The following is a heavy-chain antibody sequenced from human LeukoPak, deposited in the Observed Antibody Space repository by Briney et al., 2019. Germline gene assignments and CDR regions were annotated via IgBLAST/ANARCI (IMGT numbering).Heavy chain of an antibody. CDR3: ASLSAMATLYYFDN. D-gene: IGHD5-24*01. CDR1: GYTFASYW. Sequence: PGESRKTSSKASGYTFASYWIGGVRQLPGEGVGGIGIIYPSDSDTRYSPSFRGRVTISADKSISTAYLQWSSLKATDSAMYFCASLSAMATLYYFDNWGQGTVVTVSS. J-gene: IGHJ4*02. V-gene: IGHV5-51*01. CDR2: IYPSDSDT.